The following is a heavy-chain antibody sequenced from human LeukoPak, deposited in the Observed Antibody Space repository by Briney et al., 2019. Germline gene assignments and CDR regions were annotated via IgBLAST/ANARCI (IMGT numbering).Heavy chain of an antibody. V-gene: IGHV1-2*02. CDR1: GYTFTGYY. CDR3: ARSGGDTSPLPIDAFDI. J-gene: IGHJ3*02. CDR2: INPNSGGT. Sequence: GASVKVSCKASGYTFTGYYMHWVRQAPGQGLEWMGWINPNSGGTNYAQKFQGRVTMTRDTSISTAYMELSRLRSDNTAVYYCARSGGDTSPLPIDAFDIWGQGTMVTVSS. D-gene: IGHD2-2*01.